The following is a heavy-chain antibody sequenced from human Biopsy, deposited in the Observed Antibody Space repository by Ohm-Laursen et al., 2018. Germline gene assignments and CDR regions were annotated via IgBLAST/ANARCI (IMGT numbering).Heavy chain of an antibody. Sequence: TLSLTCSVYGESFNGYYWSWIRQTPGKGLEWIGEINHSGRTNYNPSVKSRATISVDTSKNQFSLKLNSVTAADTAVYFCARDSRGGHLNTTLITGKNLDSWGQGILVTVSS. J-gene: IGHJ4*02. CDR1: GESFNGYY. CDR2: INHSGRT. D-gene: IGHD3-16*01. CDR3: ARDSRGGHLNTTLITGKNLDS. V-gene: IGHV4-34*01.